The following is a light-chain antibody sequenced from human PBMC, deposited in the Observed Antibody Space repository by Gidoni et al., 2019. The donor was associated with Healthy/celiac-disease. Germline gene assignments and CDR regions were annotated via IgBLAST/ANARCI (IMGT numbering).Light chain of an antibody. Sequence: SYELTQPPSVSVSPGQTASITCSGDKLGDKYACWYQKKPGQSPVLVIYQDSKRPSGIPERFSGSNSGNTATLTISGTQAMDEADYYCQAWDSQAVFGGGTKLTVL. J-gene: IGLJ2*01. CDR1: KLGDKY. CDR3: QAWDSQAV. V-gene: IGLV3-1*01. CDR2: QDS.